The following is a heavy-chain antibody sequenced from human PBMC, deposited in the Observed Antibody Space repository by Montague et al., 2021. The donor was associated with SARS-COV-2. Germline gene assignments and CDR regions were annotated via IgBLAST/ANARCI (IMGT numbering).Heavy chain of an antibody. CDR3: ARLAPDSGSPNGDYCNRMAV. CDR2: IYYSGST. CDR1: CGSITSSSYY. V-gene: IGHV4-39*01. Sequence: SETQSLTCTVSCGSITSSSYYWGWIRQPPGKELEWIGSIYYSGSTYYNPSLQSRVTISVDTSKNQFSLKLSSVTAADTAVYYCARLAPDSGSPNGDYCNRMAVWGQGATSPVPS. D-gene: IGHD1-26*01. J-gene: IGHJ6*02.